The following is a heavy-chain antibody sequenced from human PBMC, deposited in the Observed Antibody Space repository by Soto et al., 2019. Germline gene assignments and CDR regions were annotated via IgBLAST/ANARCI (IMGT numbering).Heavy chain of an antibody. CDR2: IFASGST. CDR3: ARYRHYGDYVGACDY. CDR1: GGSIHNYF. Sequence: QVLLQESGPGLVKPSETLSLTCIVSGGSIHNYFWSWIRQPAGKGLEWIGRIFASGSTNYNPSLASRVTMSVDTSANQFTLTLTSVTAADTAIYYCARYRHYGDYVGACDYWGQGTLVTVSS. V-gene: IGHV4-4*07. J-gene: IGHJ4*02. D-gene: IGHD4-17*01.